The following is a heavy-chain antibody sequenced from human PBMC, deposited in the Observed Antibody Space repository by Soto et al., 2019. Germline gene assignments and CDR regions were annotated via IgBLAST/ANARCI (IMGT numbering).Heavy chain of an antibody. J-gene: IGHJ4*02. CDR1: GGSISSSSYY. CDR3: ARQGTVLVGATTFDY. V-gene: IGHV4-39*01. Sequence: SETLSLTCTVSGGSISSSSYYWGWIRQPPGKGLEWIGSIHYSGSTYYNPSLKSRVTISVDTSKNQFSLKLSSVTAADTAVYYCARQGTVLVGATTFDYWGQGTLVTVSS. CDR2: IHYSGST. D-gene: IGHD1-26*01.